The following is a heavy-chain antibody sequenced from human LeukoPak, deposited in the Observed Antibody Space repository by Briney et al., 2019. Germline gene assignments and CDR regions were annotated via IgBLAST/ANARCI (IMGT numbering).Heavy chain of an antibody. Sequence: SETLSLTCTVSGGSISSSSYYWGWIRQPPGKGLEWIGSIYYSGSTYYNPSLKSRVTISVDTSKNQFSLKLSSVTAADTAVYYCARAVNTMIVVVITSWFDYWGQGTLATVSS. D-gene: IGHD3-22*01. CDR3: ARAVNTMIVVVITSWFDY. J-gene: IGHJ4*02. CDR1: GGSISSSSYY. CDR2: IYYSGST. V-gene: IGHV4-39*07.